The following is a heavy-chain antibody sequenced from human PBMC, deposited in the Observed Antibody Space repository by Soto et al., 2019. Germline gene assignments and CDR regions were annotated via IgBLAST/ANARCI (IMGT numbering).Heavy chain of an antibody. Sequence: EVQLVESGGGFVQPGRSLRLSCAASGFIFNNYAMHWVRQAPGKGLEWVSGISWNSASIGYADSVKGRFTISRDNAENSLYLQMISRRAEDTAVYYCSRDTGERSGYYYDDLYGMDVWGQGTTVTVSS. CDR1: GFIFNNYA. J-gene: IGHJ6*02. V-gene: IGHV3-9*01. D-gene: IGHD3-22*01. CDR3: SRDTGERSGYYYDDLYGMDV. CDR2: ISWNSASI.